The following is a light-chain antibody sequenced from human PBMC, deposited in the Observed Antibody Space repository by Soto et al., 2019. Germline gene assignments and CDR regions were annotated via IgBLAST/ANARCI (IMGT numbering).Light chain of an antibody. J-gene: IGKJ2*01. CDR3: QQYNNWPPYT. CDR1: QSVNSN. Sequence: EIVMTQSPATLSVSPGERATLSCRASQSVNSNLAWYQQKPGQAPSLLIYGASTRATGVPARFSGSGSGTEFTHTISRLQSEDFAVYYCQQYNNWPPYTFGQGTKLEIK. CDR2: GAS. V-gene: IGKV3-15*01.